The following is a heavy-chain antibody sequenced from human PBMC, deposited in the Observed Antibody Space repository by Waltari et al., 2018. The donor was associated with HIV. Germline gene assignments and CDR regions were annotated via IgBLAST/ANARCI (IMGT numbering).Heavy chain of an antibody. V-gene: IGHV3-7*01. CDR1: GFPFTNYW. CDR3: ARIGTFPHNYAIDF. Sequence: EVQLMESGGGLVQSGGSLRLSCAASGFPFTNYWMRWVRQTPGKGLEWVAYIKDDGSEKYYMGSVKGRFTISRDNAKNSMFLQMNSLRAEDTAVYYCARIGTFPHNYAIDFWGQGTTVTVSS. D-gene: IGHD1-26*01. CDR2: IKDDGSEK. J-gene: IGHJ6*02.